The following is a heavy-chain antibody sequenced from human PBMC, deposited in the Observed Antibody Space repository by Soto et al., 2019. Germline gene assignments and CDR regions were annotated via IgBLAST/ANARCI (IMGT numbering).Heavy chain of an antibody. D-gene: IGHD3-3*01. CDR3: TTDAYDDFWSGSDY. CDR2: IKSKTDGGTT. Sequence: GGSLRLSCAASGFTFSNAWMNWVRQAPGKGLEWVGRIKSKTDGGTTDYAAPVKGRFTISRDDSKNTLYLQMSSLKTEDTAVYYCTTDAYDDFWSGSDYWGQGTLVTVSS. V-gene: IGHV3-15*07. CDR1: GFTFSNAW. J-gene: IGHJ4*02.